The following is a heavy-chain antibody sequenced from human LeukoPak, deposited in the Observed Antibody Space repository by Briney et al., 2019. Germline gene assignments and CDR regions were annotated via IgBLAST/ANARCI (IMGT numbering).Heavy chain of an antibody. D-gene: IGHD1-7*01. V-gene: IGHV3-69-1*02. Sequence: SSTIYYADSVKGRFTISRDNAKNSLYLQMNSLRAEDTAVYYCARDRGELIHFDYWGQGNLVTVSS. CDR2: SSTI. J-gene: IGHJ4*02. CDR3: ARDRGELIHFDY.